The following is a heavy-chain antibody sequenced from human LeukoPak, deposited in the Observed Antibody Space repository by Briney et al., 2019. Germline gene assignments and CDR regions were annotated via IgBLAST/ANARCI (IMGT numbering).Heavy chain of an antibody. D-gene: IGHD2-15*01. CDR2: VYYSGST. V-gene: IGHV4-59*02. CDR1: GGSVSGYY. Sequence: SETLSLTCVVSGGSVSGYYWGWIRQPPGRGLEWIGYVYYSGSTNYNPSFKSRITISVDTSRNQFSLQLSSVTAADTAVYYCARIHRYCSGGACYVLDNWGQGTLDAVSS. CDR3: ARIHRYCSGGACYVLDN. J-gene: IGHJ4*02.